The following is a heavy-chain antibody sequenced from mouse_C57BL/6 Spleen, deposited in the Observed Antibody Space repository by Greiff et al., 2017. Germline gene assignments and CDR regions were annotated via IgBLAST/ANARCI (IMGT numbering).Heavy chain of an antibody. CDR2: INPGSGGT. Sequence: VQLQQSGAELVRPGTSVKVSCKASGYAFTNYLIEWVKQRPGQGLEWIGVINPGSGGTNYNEKFKGKATLTADKSSSTAYMQLSSLTSEDSAVYFCAISTMVTTRAMDYWGQGTSVTVSS. CDR3: AISTMVTTRAMDY. J-gene: IGHJ4*01. CDR1: GYAFTNYL. D-gene: IGHD2-2*01. V-gene: IGHV1-54*01.